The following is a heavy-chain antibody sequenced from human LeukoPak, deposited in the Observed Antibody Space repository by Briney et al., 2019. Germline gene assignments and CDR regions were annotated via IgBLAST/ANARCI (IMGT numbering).Heavy chain of an antibody. CDR3: ARTYYYDSSGYYRSSYYFDY. CDR2: ISSRSSTI. J-gene: IGHJ4*02. D-gene: IGHD3-22*01. V-gene: IGHV3-48*01. CDR1: GFTFSSYS. Sequence: GGSLRLSCAASGFTFSSYSMNWVRQAPGKGLEWVSYISSRSSTIYYADSVKGRFTISRDNAKNSLYLQMNSLRAEDTAVYYCARTYYYDSSGYYRSSYYFDYWGQGTLVTVPS.